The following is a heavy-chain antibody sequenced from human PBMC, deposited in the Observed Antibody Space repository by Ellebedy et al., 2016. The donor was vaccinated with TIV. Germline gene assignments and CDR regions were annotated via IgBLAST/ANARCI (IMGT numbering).Heavy chain of an antibody. Sequence: AASVKVSCKASGYSFLSYGVSWVRQAPGQGLEWMGWIYPSRGDTQYAQKFQGRVTMTRDTSITTAYMELNRLTSDDTAVYYCASVTFSSLSPFDYWGQGTLVTVSS. CDR2: IYPSRGDT. D-gene: IGHD2-2*01. J-gene: IGHJ4*02. CDR3: ASVTFSSLSPFDY. CDR1: GYSFLSYG. V-gene: IGHV1-2*02.